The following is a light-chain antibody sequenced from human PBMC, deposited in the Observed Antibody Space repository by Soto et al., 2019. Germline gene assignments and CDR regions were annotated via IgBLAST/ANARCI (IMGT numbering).Light chain of an antibody. Sequence: SYELTQSPSVSVAPGQTGRITCGGNNIGTKSVHWFQQRPGRAPVLVVFDDSDRPSGIPERFSGSKSGSTSTLTITRVEAGDEADYYCQVWDSSLLHHVFGTGTKVTVL. CDR1: NIGTKS. CDR2: DDS. CDR3: QVWDSSLLHHV. V-gene: IGLV3-21*02. J-gene: IGLJ1*01.